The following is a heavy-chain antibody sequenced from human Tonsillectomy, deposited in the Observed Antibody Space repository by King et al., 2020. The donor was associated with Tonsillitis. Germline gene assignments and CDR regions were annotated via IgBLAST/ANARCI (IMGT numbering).Heavy chain of an antibody. CDR3: ARRPRPLNRSYVAFDI. CDR1: GGSFSSGSYY. J-gene: IGHJ3*02. CDR2: IHTSGST. Sequence: VQLQESGPGLVKPSQTLSLTCTVSGGSFSSGSYYWSWIRQPAGKGLEWIGRIHTSGSTNYNPSLKSRVTISVDTSKNQFSLKLSSVTAADTAVYYCARRPRPLNRSYVAFDIWGQGTMVTVSS. V-gene: IGHV4-61*02. D-gene: IGHD1-14*01.